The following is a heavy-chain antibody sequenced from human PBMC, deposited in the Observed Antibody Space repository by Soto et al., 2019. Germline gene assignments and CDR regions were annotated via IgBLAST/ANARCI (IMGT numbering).Heavy chain of an antibody. Sequence: GGSLRLSCAASGFTVSSNYMSWVRQAPGKGLEWVSVIYSGGSTYYADSVKGRFTISRDNSKNTLYLQMNSLRAEDTAVYYCASRWAITIFGVVADQHYYMDVWGKGTTVTVSS. CDR1: GFTVSSNY. V-gene: IGHV3-66*01. CDR2: IYSGGST. CDR3: ASRWAITIFGVVADQHYYMDV. J-gene: IGHJ6*03. D-gene: IGHD3-3*01.